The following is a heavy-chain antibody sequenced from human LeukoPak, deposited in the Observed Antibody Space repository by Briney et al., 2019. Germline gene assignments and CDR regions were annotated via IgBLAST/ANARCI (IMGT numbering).Heavy chain of an antibody. D-gene: IGHD6-13*01. V-gene: IGHV3-23*01. CDR2: ISGSGGST. CDR3: AKDLFRRSSSWAFDI. J-gene: IGHJ3*02. Sequence: GGCLRLSCAASGFTFSSYAMSWVRQAPGKGLEWVSAISGSGGSTYYADSVKGRFTISRDNSKNTLYLQMNSLRAEDTAVYYCAKDLFRRSSSWAFDIWGQGTMVTVSS. CDR1: GFTFSSYA.